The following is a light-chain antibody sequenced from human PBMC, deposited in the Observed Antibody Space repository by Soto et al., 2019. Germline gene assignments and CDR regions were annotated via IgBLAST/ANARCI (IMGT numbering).Light chain of an antibody. CDR3: CSYAGSYVV. CDR1: SGHSTYA. Sequence: QLVLTQSPSASASLGASVKLTCTLSSGHSTYAIAWHQQQSEKGPRYLMKLNSDGTHSKGDGIPDRFSGSSSGAERYLTISSLQSEDEADYYCCSYAGSYVVFGGGTKVTVL. CDR2: LNSDGTH. V-gene: IGLV4-69*01. J-gene: IGLJ2*01.